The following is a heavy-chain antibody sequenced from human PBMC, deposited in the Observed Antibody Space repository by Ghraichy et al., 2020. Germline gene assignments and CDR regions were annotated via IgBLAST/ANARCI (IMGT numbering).Heavy chain of an antibody. CDR3: ARAGYYDILPPPAYGMDV. J-gene: IGHJ6*02. D-gene: IGHD3-9*01. Sequence: SETLSLTCTVSGGSISSYYWSWIRQPPGKGLEWIGYIYYSGSTNYNPSLKSRVTISVDTSKNQFSLKLSSVTAADTAVYYCARAGYYDILPPPAYGMDVWGQGTTVTVSS. CDR2: IYYSGST. V-gene: IGHV4-59*01. CDR1: GGSISSYY.